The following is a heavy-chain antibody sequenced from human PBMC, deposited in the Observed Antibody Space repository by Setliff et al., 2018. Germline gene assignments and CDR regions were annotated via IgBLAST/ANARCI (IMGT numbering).Heavy chain of an antibody. CDR3: ARSFSRREKFLLDY. J-gene: IGHJ4*02. CDR2: IYSSGST. CDR1: GGSISSGDYY. Sequence: SETLSLTCTVSGGSISSGDYYWSWIRQPPGKGLEWIGYIYSSGSTYYNPSLKSRVSISVDTSKNQFSLKLSSVTAADTAVYYCARSFSRREKFLLDYWGQGALVTVSS. V-gene: IGHV4-30-4*08.